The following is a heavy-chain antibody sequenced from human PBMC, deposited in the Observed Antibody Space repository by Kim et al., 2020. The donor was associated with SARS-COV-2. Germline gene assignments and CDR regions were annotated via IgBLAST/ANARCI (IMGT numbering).Heavy chain of an antibody. CDR1: GGSFSGYY. CDR3: ARLKNCSGGSCKYWYFDL. D-gene: IGHD2-15*01. J-gene: IGHJ2*01. Sequence: SETLSLTCAVYGGSFSGYYWSWIRQPPGKGLEWIGEINHSGSTNYNPSLKSRVTISVDTSKNQFSLKLSSVTAADTAVYYCARLKNCSGGSCKYWYFDLWGRGTLVTVSS. CDR2: INHSGST. V-gene: IGHV4-34*01.